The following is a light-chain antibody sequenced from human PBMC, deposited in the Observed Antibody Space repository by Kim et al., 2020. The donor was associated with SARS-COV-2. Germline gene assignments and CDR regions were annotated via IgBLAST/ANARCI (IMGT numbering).Light chain of an antibody. J-gene: IGKJ2*01. CDR3: QQYDNY. CDR1: QSNIMW. CDR2: KAS. V-gene: IGKV1-5*03. Sequence: STRSASLGDIFTITCRSCQSNIMWLALYQQRPGKAPKLLISKASSLQSVVPSRFSGSGSGTEFTLTISSLQPDDFGTYYCQQYDNYFGQGTKLEIK.